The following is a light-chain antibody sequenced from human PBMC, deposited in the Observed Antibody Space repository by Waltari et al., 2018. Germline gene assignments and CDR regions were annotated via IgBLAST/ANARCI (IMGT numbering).Light chain of an antibody. J-gene: IGKJ3*01. V-gene: IGKV1-27*01. CDR2: AAS. CDR1: QRISNS. Sequence: DIQMTQSPSSLSASVGDRVTITCRAIQRISNSFAWYQQKPGKVPKLLIYAASTLRSGVPSRFSGSGSGTDFTLTISSLQPEDVATYYCQKYDSAPPFTFGPGTKVDLK. CDR3: QKYDSAPPFT.